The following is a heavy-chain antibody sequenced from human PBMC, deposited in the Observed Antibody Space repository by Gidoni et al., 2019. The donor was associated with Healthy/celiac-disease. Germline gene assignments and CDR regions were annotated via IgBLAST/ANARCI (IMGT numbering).Heavy chain of an antibody. D-gene: IGHD5-18*01. Sequence: QVQLVESGGGVVQPGRSLRLYCAASGFPFSSYAMHGVRQAPGKGLEWVAVISYDGSNKYYADSVKGRFTISRDNSKNTLYLQMNSLRAEDTAVYYCARDRGSYGYYFDYWGQGTLVTVSS. V-gene: IGHV3-30-3*01. J-gene: IGHJ4*02. CDR1: GFPFSSYA. CDR2: ISYDGSNK. CDR3: ARDRGSYGYYFDY.